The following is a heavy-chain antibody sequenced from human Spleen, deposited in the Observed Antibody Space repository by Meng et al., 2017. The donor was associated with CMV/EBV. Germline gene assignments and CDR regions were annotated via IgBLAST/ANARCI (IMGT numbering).Heavy chain of an antibody. V-gene: IGHV3-30*03. D-gene: IGHD3-3*02. CDR1: GLTFSSYD. J-gene: IGHJ4*02. CDR3: AIMFGNFDS. Sequence: LRLSCVASGLTFSSYDIHWVRQAPGKGLEWVAVILYDESKKYYADSVKGRFTISRDNSKNTLYLQMNSLSAEDTAVYFCAIMFGNFDSWGQGTLVTVSS. CDR2: ILYDESKK.